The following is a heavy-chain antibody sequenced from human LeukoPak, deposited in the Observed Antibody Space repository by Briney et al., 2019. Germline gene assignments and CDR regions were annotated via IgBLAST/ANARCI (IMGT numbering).Heavy chain of an antibody. Sequence: SETLSLTCAVYDGAFTGYFWNWIRQSPGKGLEWIGEINHRGSTNYNPSLKRRLTISVDTSKNQFSLRLTSVTAADTGVYFCARDPTTVMTVPWYFDTWGQGTLVTVSS. J-gene: IGHJ4*02. D-gene: IGHD4-11*01. CDR3: ARDPTTVMTVPWYFDT. V-gene: IGHV4-34*01. CDR1: DGAFTGYF. CDR2: INHRGST.